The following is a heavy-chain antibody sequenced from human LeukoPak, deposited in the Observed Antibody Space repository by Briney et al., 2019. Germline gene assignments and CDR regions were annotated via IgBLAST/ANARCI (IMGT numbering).Heavy chain of an antibody. D-gene: IGHD1-26*01. J-gene: IGHJ4*02. CDR1: GYTLTELS. V-gene: IGHV1-24*01. CDR2: FDPEDGET. CDR3: ATGGSGSYLPYYMDV. Sequence: ASVKVSCKVSGYTLTELSMHWVRQAPGKGREWMGGFDPEDGETIYAQKFQGRVTMTEDTSTDTAYMELSSLRSEDTAVYYCATGGSGSYLPYYMDVWGQGTLVTVSS.